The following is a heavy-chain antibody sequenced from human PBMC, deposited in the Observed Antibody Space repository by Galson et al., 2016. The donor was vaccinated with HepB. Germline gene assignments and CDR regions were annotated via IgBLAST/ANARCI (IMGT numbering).Heavy chain of an antibody. CDR2: IKQDGSDK. Sequence: SLRLSCAGSGFTFGSNWMTWVRQAPGKGLEWVANIKQDGSDKYYVDSVMGRFTISRDNAKNSLYLQMNSLSAEDTAVYYCATGGSRGISDAFGLWGQGTMVTVSS. CDR1: GFTFGSNW. D-gene: IGHD3-16*01. J-gene: IGHJ3*01. CDR3: ATGGSRGISDAFGL. V-gene: IGHV3-7*01.